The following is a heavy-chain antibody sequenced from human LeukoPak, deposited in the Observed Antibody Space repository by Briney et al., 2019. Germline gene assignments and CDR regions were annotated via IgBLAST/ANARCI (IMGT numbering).Heavy chain of an antibody. V-gene: IGHV3-21*01. CDR3: ATQGLEVLRFLEWLTTPAGY. CDR1: GFTFGSYS. D-gene: IGHD3-3*01. Sequence: GGSLRLSCAASGFTFGSYSMNWVRQAPGKGLEWVSSISSSSSYIYYADSVKGQFTISRDNAKNSLYLQMNSLRAEDTAVYYCATQGLEVLRFLEWLTTPAGYWGQGTLVTVSS. J-gene: IGHJ4*02. CDR2: ISSSSSYI.